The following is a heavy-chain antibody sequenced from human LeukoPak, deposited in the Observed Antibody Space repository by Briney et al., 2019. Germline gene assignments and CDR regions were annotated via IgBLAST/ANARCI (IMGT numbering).Heavy chain of an antibody. J-gene: IGHJ3*02. CDR1: GYTFTSYG. CDR2: ISAYNGNT. Sequence: ASVKVSCKASGYTFTSYGISWVRQAPGQGLEWMGWISAYNGNTNYAQKLQGRVTMTTDTSTSTAYMELRSLRSEDTAVYYCARDQGARMIVVVDDAFDIWGQGTMVTVSS. V-gene: IGHV1-18*01. D-gene: IGHD3-22*01. CDR3: ARDQGARMIVVVDDAFDI.